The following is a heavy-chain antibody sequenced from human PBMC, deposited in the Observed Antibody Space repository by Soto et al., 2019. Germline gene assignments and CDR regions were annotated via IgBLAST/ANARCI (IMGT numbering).Heavy chain of an antibody. Sequence: QITLKEAGPTLVKPTETLTLTCTFSGFSFTTTRMGVGWTRQPPGKALEWLAIIYWDGESRYNPLLRRRLTLTEDTSKNQVVLTMTHMDPKATATYNCAHRDSTGTTTYFDSWGQGIPVTVAS. D-gene: IGHD1-1*01. CDR1: GFSFTTTRMG. V-gene: IGHV2-5*02. J-gene: IGHJ4*02. CDR2: IYWDGES. CDR3: AHRDSTGTTTYFDS.